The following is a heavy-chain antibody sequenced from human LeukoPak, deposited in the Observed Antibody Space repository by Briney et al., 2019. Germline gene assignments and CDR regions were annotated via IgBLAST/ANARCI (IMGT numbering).Heavy chain of an antibody. J-gene: IGHJ6*02. CDR1: GFTFDDYA. CDR2: ISWNSGSI. V-gene: IGHV3-9*01. CDR3: AKDSSSWAYGMDV. Sequence: GRSLRLSCAASGFTFDDYAMRWVRQAPGKGLEWVSGISWNSGSIGYADSVKGRFTISRDNAKNSLYLQMNSLRAEDTALYYCAKDSSSWAYGMDVWGQGTTVTVSS. D-gene: IGHD6-13*01.